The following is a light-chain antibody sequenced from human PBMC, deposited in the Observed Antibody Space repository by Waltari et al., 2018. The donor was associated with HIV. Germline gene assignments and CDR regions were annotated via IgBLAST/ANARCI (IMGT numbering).Light chain of an antibody. V-gene: IGLV1-51*01. Sequence: QSVLTQPPSVSAAPGQKVTISCSGSSSTIGNTYVSWDQQLPGTAPKLLIYDNNKRPAGMPDRFAGSKSGTSATLGITGLQTGDEADYYCGTWDSSLSAVVFGGGTKLTVL. J-gene: IGLJ2*01. CDR2: DNN. CDR3: GTWDSSLSAVV. CDR1: SSTIGNTY.